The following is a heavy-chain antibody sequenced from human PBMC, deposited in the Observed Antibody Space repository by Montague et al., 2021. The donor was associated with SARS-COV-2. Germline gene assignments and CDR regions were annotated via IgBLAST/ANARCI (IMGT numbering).Heavy chain of an antibody. D-gene: IGHD3-22*01. CDR1: GGSISSYY. CDR3: ARGGGSGYRYYFDY. V-gene: IGHV4-59*01. CDR2: IYYSGRT. Sequence: SETLSLTCTVSGGSISSYYWNWIRQPPGKGLEWIGYIYYSGRTNXNPSLKSRVTISADTSKNQFSLKLSSVTAADTAVDYCARGGGSGYRYYFDYWGQGSLVTVSS. J-gene: IGHJ4*02.